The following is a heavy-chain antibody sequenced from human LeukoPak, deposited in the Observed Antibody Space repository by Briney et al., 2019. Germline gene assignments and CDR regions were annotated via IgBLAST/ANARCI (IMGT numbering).Heavy chain of an antibody. CDR2: IYTSGRT. CDR1: GDSISSNY. D-gene: IGHD1-7*01. V-gene: IGHV4-4*07. CDR3: ARDQALNWNYDVFDY. J-gene: IGHJ4*02. Sequence: PSETLSLTCTVSGDSISSNYWSWIRQPAGKGQEWIERIYTSGRTDYNPSLKSRVTMSVDTSKNQVSLKLSSVTAADTALYYCARDQALNWNYDVFDYWGQGALVTVSS.